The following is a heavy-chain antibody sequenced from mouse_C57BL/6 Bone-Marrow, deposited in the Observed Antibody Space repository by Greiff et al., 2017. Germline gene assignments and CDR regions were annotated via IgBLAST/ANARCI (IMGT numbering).Heavy chain of an antibody. J-gene: IGHJ2*01. V-gene: IGHV5-17*01. CDR2: ISSGSSTI. Sequence: EVKLMEPGGGLVKPGGSLKLSCAASGFTFSDYGMHWVRQAPEKGLEWVAYISSGSSTIYYADTVKGRFTLSRDNAKNTLFLQMTSLRSEDTAMYYCARSPFDYWGQGTTLTVSS. CDR3: ARSPFDY. CDR1: GFTFSDYG.